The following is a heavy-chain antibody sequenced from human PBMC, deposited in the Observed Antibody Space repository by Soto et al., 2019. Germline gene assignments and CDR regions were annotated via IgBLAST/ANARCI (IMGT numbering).Heavy chain of an antibody. J-gene: IGHJ6*02. D-gene: IGHD1-7*01. CDR1: GYSFTSYW. V-gene: IGHV5-10-1*01. CDR2: IDPSDSYT. Sequence: PGESLKISCKGSGYSFTSYWISWVRQMPGKGLEWMGRIDPSDSYTNYSPSFQGHVTISADKSISTAYLQWSSLKASDTAMYYCARRSGTTLDYYGMDVWGQGTTVTVSS. CDR3: ARRSGTTLDYYGMDV.